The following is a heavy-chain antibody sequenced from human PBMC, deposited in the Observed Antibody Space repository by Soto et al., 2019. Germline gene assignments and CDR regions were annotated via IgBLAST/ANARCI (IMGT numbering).Heavy chain of an antibody. D-gene: IGHD6-19*01. CDR1: GFTFSSYG. J-gene: IGHJ4*02. CDR2: IWYDGSNK. Sequence: QVQLVESGGGVVQPGRSLRLSCAASGFTFSSYGMHWVRQAPGKGLEWVAVIWYDGSNKYYADSVKGRFTISRDNSKNTLYLQMNSLRAEDTAVYYCARDLTPFCSGWYRGFDYWGQGTLVTVSS. CDR3: ARDLTPFCSGWYRGFDY. V-gene: IGHV3-33*01.